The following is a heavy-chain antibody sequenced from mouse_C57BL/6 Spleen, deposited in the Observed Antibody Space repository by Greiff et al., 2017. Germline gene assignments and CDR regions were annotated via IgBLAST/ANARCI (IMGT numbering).Heavy chain of an antibody. J-gene: IGHJ3*01. CDR3: AREDYDYDGWFAY. V-gene: IGHV5-4*01. D-gene: IGHD2-4*01. CDR2: ISDGGSYT. Sequence: EVQLVESGGGLVKPGGSLKLSCAASGFTFSSYAMSWVRQTPEKRLEWVATISDGGSYTYYPDNVKGRFTISRDNAKNNLYLQMSHLKSEDTAMYYCAREDYDYDGWFAYWGQGTLVTVSA. CDR1: GFTFSSYA.